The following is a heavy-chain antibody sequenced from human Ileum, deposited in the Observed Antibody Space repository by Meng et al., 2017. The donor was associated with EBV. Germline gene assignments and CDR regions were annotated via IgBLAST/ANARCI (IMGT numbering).Heavy chain of an antibody. Sequence: QVHWVGRPPVLGKSASALSVTALCSGDSLTNSNWGAWVRQPQGKGLEWIGEIPHRGSSADNPSLKSRVSMSIDKSKNQFSLKLTSVTAADTAVYHCLRGSGGSVWGQGTLVTVSS. D-gene: IGHD3-10*01. CDR3: LRGSGGSV. V-gene: IGHV4-4*02. CDR1: GDSLTNSNW. CDR2: IPHRGSS. J-gene: IGHJ1*01.